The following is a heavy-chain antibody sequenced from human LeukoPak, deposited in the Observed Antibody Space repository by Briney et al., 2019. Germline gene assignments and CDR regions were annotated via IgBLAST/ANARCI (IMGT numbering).Heavy chain of an antibody. CDR3: ASSFDY. CDR1: GFTFTGYA. J-gene: IGHJ4*02. V-gene: IGHV3-53*01. CDR2: IYSGGST. Sequence: GGSLRLSCAASGFTFTGYAMLWVRQAPGKGLEWVSVIYSGGSTYYADSVKGRFTISRDNSKNTLYLQMNSLRAEDTAVYYCASSFDYWGQGTLVTVSS.